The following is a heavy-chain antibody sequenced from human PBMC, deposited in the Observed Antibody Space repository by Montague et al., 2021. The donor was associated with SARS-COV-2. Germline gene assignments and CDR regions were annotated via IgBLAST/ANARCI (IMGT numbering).Heavy chain of an antibody. V-gene: IGHV4-39*01. Sequence: SETLSLTCTVSGASISSGSYFWAWIRQPPGKGLEWIGGMSHSGTSYNNLSLNTRATISVDTSGNQFSLRLTSVTAADTASYFCARRGVLDFYESAGYKYIWWFDSWGQGILVTVSP. CDR2: MSHSGTS. D-gene: IGHD3-22*01. J-gene: IGHJ5*01. CDR3: ARRGVLDFYESAGYKYIWWFDS. CDR1: GASISSGSYF.